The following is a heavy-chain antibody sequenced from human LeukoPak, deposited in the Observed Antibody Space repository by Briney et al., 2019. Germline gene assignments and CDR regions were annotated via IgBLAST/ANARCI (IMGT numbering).Heavy chain of an antibody. J-gene: IGHJ4*02. D-gene: IGHD2-2*01. CDR3: ARLGVVVPAAIGEFDY. V-gene: IGHV5-51*01. Sequence: GESLKISCKGSGYSFTSYWIGWVRQMPGKGLEWMGIIYPGDSDTRYSPSFQGQVTISADKSISTAYLQWSSLKASDTAMYYCARLGVVVPAAIGEFDYWGQGTLVTVSS. CDR2: IYPGDSDT. CDR1: GYSFTSYW.